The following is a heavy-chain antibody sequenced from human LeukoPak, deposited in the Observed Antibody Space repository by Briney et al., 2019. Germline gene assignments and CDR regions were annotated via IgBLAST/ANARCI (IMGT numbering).Heavy chain of an antibody. V-gene: IGHV1-8*03. CDR2: MNPNSGNT. Sequence: ASVKVSCKASGYTFTSYDINWVRQATGQGLEWMGWMNPNSGNTGYAQKFQGRVTITRNTSISTAYMELSSLRSEDTAVYYCARGFGYSSTRNDAFDIWGQGTMVTVSS. CDR1: GYTFTSYD. J-gene: IGHJ3*02. D-gene: IGHD6-13*01. CDR3: ARGFGYSSTRNDAFDI.